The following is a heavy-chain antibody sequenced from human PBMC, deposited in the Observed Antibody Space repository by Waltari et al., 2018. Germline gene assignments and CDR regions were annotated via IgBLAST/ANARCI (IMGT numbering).Heavy chain of an antibody. D-gene: IGHD3-3*01. CDR2: IKQDGRGK. CDR1: GFTFSSYW. J-gene: IGHJ4*02. Sequence: EVQLVESGGGLVQPGGSLRLSCAASGFTFSSYWMSWVRQAPGKGLEWGANIKQDGRGKYYVDSVKGRFTISRDNAKNSLYLQMNSLRAEDTAVYYCAREITIFGVVGVFDYWGQGTLVTVSS. V-gene: IGHV3-7*01. CDR3: AREITIFGVVGVFDY.